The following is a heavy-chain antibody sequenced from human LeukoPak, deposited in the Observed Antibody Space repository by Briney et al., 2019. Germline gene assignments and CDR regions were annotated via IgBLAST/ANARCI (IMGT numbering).Heavy chain of an antibody. CDR3: ARGDSSGFYGLGY. CDR1: GLIFSTYS. V-gene: IGHV3-21*01. Sequence: GGSLRLSCAASGLIFSTYSMNWVRQAPGKGLEWVSSISSSSYNIYYADSVKGRFTISRDNAKNSLYLQMDSLRTEDTAVYYCARGDSSGFYGLGYWGQGTLVTVSS. J-gene: IGHJ4*02. CDR2: ISSSSYNI. D-gene: IGHD3-22*01.